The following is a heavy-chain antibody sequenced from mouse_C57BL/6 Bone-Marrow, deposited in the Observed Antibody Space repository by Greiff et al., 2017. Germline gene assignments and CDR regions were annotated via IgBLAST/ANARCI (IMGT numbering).Heavy chain of an antibody. D-gene: IGHD1-1*01. Sequence: QVQLQQPGAELVKPGASVKLSCKASGYTFTSYWMPWVKQRPGQGLEWIGMIHPNSGSTNYNEKFKSKATLTVDKSSSTAYMQLSSLTSEDSAVYYCAIYYGSSYWYFDVWGTGTTVTVSS. CDR1: GYTFTSYW. J-gene: IGHJ1*03. V-gene: IGHV1-64*01. CDR2: IHPNSGST. CDR3: AIYYGSSYWYFDV.